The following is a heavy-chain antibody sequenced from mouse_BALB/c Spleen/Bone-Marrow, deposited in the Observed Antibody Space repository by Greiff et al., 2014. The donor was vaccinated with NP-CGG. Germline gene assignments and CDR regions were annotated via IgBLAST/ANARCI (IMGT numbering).Heavy chain of an antibody. Sequence: QVQLKESGAELVKPGASVKLSCKASGFTFTSYWMHWVKQRPGQGLEWIGEINPSNGRPNYNGKFKYKATLTVDKSSSTAYMHLSSLRSEDSAVYYCARTIATLYYAMDYWGQGTSVTVSP. J-gene: IGHJ4*01. CDR1: GFTFTSYW. CDR3: ARTIATLYYAMDY. V-gene: IGHV1S81*02. CDR2: INPSNGRP.